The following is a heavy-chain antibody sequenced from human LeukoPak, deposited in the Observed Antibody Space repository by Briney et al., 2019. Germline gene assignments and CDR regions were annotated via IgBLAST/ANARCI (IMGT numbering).Heavy chain of an antibody. CDR1: GGTFSSYA. Sequence: ASVKVSCKASGGTFSSYAISWVRQAPGQGLEWMGRIIPILGIANYAQKFQGRVTITADKSTSTAYMELSSLRSEDTAVYYCARLSSGWYFDYWGQGTLVTVSS. J-gene: IGHJ4*02. CDR3: ARLSSGWYFDY. CDR2: IIPILGIA. V-gene: IGHV1-69*04. D-gene: IGHD6-19*01.